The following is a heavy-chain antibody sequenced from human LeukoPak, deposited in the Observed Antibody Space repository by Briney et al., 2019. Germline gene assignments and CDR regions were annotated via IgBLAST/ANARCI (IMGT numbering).Heavy chain of an antibody. CDR2: IIPIFGTA. CDR3: ASEGSTSCDV. D-gene: IGHD2-2*01. Sequence: ASVKVSCKASGGTFSSYAISWVRQAPGKGLEWMGGIIPIFGTANYAQKFQGRLTITADESTSTAYMELSSLRSEDTAVYYCASEGSTSCDVWGKGTTVTVSS. CDR1: GGTFSSYA. J-gene: IGHJ6*04. V-gene: IGHV1-69*01.